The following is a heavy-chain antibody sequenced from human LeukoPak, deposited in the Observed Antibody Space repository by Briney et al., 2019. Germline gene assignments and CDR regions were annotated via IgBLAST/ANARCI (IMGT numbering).Heavy chain of an antibody. CDR1: GGSFSGYY. J-gene: IGHJ4*02. D-gene: IGHD2-2*01. V-gene: IGHV4-34*01. Sequence: SETLSLTCAVYGGSFSGYYWSWIRQPPGKGLEWIGEINHSGSTNYNPSLKSRVTISVDTSKDQFSLKLSSVTAADTAVYYCARTLQVVPAADFDYWGQGTLVTVSS. CDR3: ARTLQVVPAADFDY. CDR2: INHSGST.